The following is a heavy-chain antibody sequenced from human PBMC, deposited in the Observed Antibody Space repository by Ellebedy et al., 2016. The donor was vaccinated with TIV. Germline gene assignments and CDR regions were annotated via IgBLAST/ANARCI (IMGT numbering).Heavy chain of an antibody. CDR2: ISPTGNKI. J-gene: IGHJ1*01. CDR3: ARILMGVTVNWH. CDR1: GFRFSDYS. Sequence: GGSLRLXCAASGFRFSDYSMNWVRQAPGKGLEWVAYISPTGNKIHYRDSVKGRFTISRDNAESSLYLQMNNLRVEDTAVYYCARILMGVTVNWHWGQGNLVTVSS. D-gene: IGHD1-26*01. V-gene: IGHV3-48*04.